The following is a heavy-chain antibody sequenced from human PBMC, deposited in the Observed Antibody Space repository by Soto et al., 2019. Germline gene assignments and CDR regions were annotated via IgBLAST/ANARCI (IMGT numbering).Heavy chain of an antibody. D-gene: IGHD3-10*01. V-gene: IGHV3-48*02. J-gene: IGHJ6*02. CDR1: GFTFSSYS. CDR2: ISSSSTI. CDR3: ARDGLVRGAPYYYYGMDV. Sequence: EVQLVESGGGLVQPGGSLRLSCAASGFTFSSYSMNWVRQAPGKGLEWVSYISSSSTIYYADSVKGRFTISRDNAKNSLYLQMNSLRDEDTAVYYCARDGLVRGAPYYYYGMDVWGQGTTVTVSS.